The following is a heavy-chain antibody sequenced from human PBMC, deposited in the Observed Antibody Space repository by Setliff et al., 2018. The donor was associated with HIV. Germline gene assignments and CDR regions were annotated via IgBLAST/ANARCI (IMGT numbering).Heavy chain of an antibody. CDR2: IHNSGRT. V-gene: IGHV4-4*07. CDR1: GGSISSYY. CDR3: ATIKPGGASFDN. D-gene: IGHD3-16*01. Sequence: PSETLSLTCTVSGGSISSYYWSWIRQPAGKGLEWIGHIHNSGRTSYNPSLRSRLSMSVDTPNNQLSLQLSSVTAADTAIYYCATIKPGGASFDNWGQGTLVTVS. J-gene: IGHJ4*02.